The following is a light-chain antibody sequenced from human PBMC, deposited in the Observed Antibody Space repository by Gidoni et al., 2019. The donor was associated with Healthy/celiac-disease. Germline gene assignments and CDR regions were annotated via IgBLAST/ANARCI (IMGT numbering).Light chain of an antibody. CDR3: QQYTFT. V-gene: IGKV1-5*03. CDR2: KAS. CDR1: QSISSW. Sequence: DIQMTQSPSTLSASVGDRVTIPCRASQSISSWLAWYQQKPGKAPKLLIYKASSLESGVPSRFSGSGSGTEFTLTISSLQPDDFATYYCQQYTFTFGGGTKVEIK. J-gene: IGKJ4*01.